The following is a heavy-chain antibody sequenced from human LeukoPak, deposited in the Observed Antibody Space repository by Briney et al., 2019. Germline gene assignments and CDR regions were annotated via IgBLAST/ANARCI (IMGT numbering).Heavy chain of an antibody. V-gene: IGHV3-43D*03. CDR3: AKDIGYDILTGYYLDY. CDR1: GFTFDDYA. D-gene: IGHD3-9*01. Sequence: GGSLRLSCAASGFTFDDYAMHWVRQAPGKDLEWVSLISWDGGSTYYADSVKGRFTISRDNSKNSLYLQMNSLRAEDTALYYCAKDIGYDILTGYYLDYWGQGTLVTVSS. J-gene: IGHJ4*02. CDR2: ISWDGGST.